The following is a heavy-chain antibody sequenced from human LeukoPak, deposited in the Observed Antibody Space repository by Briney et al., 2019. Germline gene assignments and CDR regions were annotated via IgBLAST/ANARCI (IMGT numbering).Heavy chain of an antibody. CDR1: GFTFDDYA. V-gene: IGHV3-9*01. J-gene: IGHJ5*02. Sequence: PGRSLRLSCAASGFTFDDYAMHWDRQAPGKGLEWVSGISWNSGSTAYADSVKGRFTISRDNANNSLSLLMNSLRVEDTASYYCAKWNRQPLVKGWFDTWGQGALVIVSS. CDR3: AKWNRQPLVKGWFDT. CDR2: ISWNSGST. D-gene: IGHD6-13*01.